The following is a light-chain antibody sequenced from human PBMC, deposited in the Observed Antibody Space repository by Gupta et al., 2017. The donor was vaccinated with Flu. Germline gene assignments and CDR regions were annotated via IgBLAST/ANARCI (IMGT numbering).Light chain of an antibody. V-gene: IGKV3-11*01. CDR1: QSVGSS. CDR3: QQRKNWPLT. J-gene: IGKJ4*01. CDR2: ETS. Sequence: PATLSLSPGERGTLSCRASQSVGSSLGWYQQKPGQTPRLLIYETSNRASGVPARFSGSGSGTDFTLIISSLEPEDSAVYYCQQRKNWPLTFGGGTKVEIK.